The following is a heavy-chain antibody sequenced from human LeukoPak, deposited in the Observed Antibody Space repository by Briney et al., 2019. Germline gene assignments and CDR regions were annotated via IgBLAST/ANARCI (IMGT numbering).Heavy chain of an antibody. CDR3: ARGGLDYYGSGSPNWFDP. CDR1: GYTFTSYA. D-gene: IGHD3-10*01. J-gene: IGHJ5*02. CDR2: INAGNGNT. V-gene: IGHV1-3*01. Sequence: ASVEVSCKASGYTFTSYAMHWVRQAPGQRLEWMGWINAGNGNTKYSQKFQGRVTITRDTSASTAYMELSSLRSEDTAVYYCARGGLDYYGSGSPNWFDPWGQGTLVTVSS.